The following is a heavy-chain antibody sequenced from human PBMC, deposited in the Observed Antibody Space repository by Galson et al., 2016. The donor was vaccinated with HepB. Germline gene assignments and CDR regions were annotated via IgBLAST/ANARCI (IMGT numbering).Heavy chain of an antibody. CDR1: GFTFGDYY. D-gene: IGHD3-16*01. CDR2: ISADGVAT. V-gene: IGHV3-11*01. CDR3: SRVLEGAAFDL. Sequence: SLRLSCAGSGFTFGDYYMTWVRQAPGKGLEYISYISADGVATYYADSLRGRFTISRDNTINSLFLQVDSMGVEDTAVYYCSRVLEGAAFDLWGQGTLVTVSS. J-gene: IGHJ5*02.